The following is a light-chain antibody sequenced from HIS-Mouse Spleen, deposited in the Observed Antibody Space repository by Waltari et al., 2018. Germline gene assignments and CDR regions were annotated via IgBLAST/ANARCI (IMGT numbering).Light chain of an antibody. CDR1: AVPNKY. CDR2: EDS. Sequence: SYELTQPPSVSVSPGQTARITCPGDAVPNKYCYWYRQKSGQAPVLVIYEDSKRPSGIPERFSGSSSGTMATLTISGAQVEDEADYYCYSTDSSGNHRVFGGGTKLTVL. J-gene: IGLJ2*01. CDR3: YSTDSSGNHRV. V-gene: IGLV3-10*01.